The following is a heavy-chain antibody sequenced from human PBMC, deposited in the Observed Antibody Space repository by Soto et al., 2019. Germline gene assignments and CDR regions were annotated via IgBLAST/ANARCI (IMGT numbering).Heavy chain of an antibody. V-gene: IGHV3-7*01. CDR1: GFTFSSYW. Sequence: QPGGSLRLSCVASGFTFSSYWMSWVRQSPEKGLEWVANINQDGSGKYHVGSVKGRFTISRDNAKNSLYLQMDSLRDEDTAVYYCARVPLVTSRYYFDFWGQGTLVTVSS. CDR3: ARVPLVTSRYYFDF. CDR2: INQDGSGK. J-gene: IGHJ4*02. D-gene: IGHD2-2*01.